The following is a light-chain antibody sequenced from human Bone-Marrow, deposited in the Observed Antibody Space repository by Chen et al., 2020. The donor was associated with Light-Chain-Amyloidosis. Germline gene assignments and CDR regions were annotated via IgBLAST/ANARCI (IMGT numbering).Light chain of an antibody. CDR2: AAA. CDR3: QQFNTYPPWT. V-gene: IGKV1-9*01. J-gene: IGKJ1*01. Sequence: IQLTQSPSSLSASVGDTVTSTCRASQDITGSLAWYQQKPGKAPKVLIYAAATLQSGVPSRFSGGVSGTEVTLTISSLQPEDLATYFCQQFNTYPPWTFGQGTKVDLK. CDR1: QDITGS.